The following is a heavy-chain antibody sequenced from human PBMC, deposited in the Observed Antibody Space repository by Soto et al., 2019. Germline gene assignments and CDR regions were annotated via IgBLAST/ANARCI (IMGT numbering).Heavy chain of an antibody. J-gene: IGHJ6*02. CDR1: GFTFSSYG. CDR2: ISYDGSNK. V-gene: IGHV3-30*18. D-gene: IGHD6-13*01. CDR3: AKDGQQLVNYYYYYGMDV. Sequence: GGSLRLSCAASGFTFSSYGMHWVRQAPGKGLEWVAVISYDGSNKYYADSVKGRFTISRDNSKNTLYLQMNSLRAEDTAVYYCAKDGQQLVNYYYYYGMDVWGQGTTVTVSS.